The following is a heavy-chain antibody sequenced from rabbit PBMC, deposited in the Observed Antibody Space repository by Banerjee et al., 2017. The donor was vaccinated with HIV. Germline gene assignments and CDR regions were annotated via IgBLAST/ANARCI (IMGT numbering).Heavy chain of an antibody. D-gene: IGHD6-1*01. CDR2: IGVGSGGT. CDR3: ARGGVYGGDGYDL. J-gene: IGHJ3*01. V-gene: IGHV1S40*01. CDR1: GFSFSSGYW. Sequence: QSLEESGGDLVKPGASLTLTCTASGFSFSSGYWICWVRQAPGKGLEWIGCIGVGSGGTNYASWAKGRFTSSKTSSTTVTLQMTSLTAADTATYFCARGGVYGGDGYDLWGQGTLVT.